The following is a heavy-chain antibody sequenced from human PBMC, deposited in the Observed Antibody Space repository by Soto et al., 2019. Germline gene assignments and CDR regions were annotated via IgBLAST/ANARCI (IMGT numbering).Heavy chain of an antibody. D-gene: IGHD4-17*01. V-gene: IGHV1-69*13. CDR3: AKSAPMDAGDKYYYDF. J-gene: IGHJ4*02. CDR2: IIPFFGTA. Sequence: ASVNVSFKASGGTFITFCISWGRQAPGQGLECMGGIIPFFGTARYSQKFEDRITITADESTNTVYMDLRSLTSEDTAIYYCAKSAPMDAGDKYYYDFWGQGALVTVSS. CDR1: GGTFITFC.